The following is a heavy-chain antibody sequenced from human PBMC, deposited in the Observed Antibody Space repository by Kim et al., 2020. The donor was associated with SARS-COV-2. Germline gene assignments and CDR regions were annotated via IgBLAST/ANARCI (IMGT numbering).Heavy chain of an antibody. CDR2: IDPSDSYT. CDR1: GYSFTSYW. Sequence: GESLKISCKGSGYSFTSYWISWVRQMPGKGLEWMGRIDPSDSYTNYSPSFQGHVTISADKSISTAYLQWSSLKASDTAMYYCAGHGITGHHYYYYYGMDVWGQGTTVTVSS. D-gene: IGHD1-20*01. CDR3: AGHGITGHHYYYYYGMDV. J-gene: IGHJ6*02. V-gene: IGHV5-10-1*01.